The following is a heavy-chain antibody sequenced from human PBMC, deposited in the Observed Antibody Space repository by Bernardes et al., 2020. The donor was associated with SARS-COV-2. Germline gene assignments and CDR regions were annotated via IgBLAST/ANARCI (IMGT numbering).Heavy chain of an antibody. D-gene: IGHD2-21*02. CDR1: GFTFSSYT. CDR2: ISSTASSI. J-gene: IGHJ4*02. CDR3: AKLYHCGGYCTPNFES. V-gene: IGHV3-23*01. Sequence: GGSLRLSCTASGFTFSSYTMSWVRQAPGKGLEWVSSISSTASSIYYADSVKGRFTISRDNSKDTLYLHMSSLRAEDTALYYCAKLYHCGGYCTPNFESWRQGTLVTVSS.